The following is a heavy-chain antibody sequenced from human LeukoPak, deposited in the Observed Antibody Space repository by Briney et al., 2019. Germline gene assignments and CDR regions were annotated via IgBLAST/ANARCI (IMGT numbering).Heavy chain of an antibody. CDR2: ISYIGST. CDR3: ARDLVTVTKGFDI. D-gene: IGHD4-17*01. Sequence: SETLSLTCAVSDDSFSSHYWTWIRQPPGKGLEWIGHISYIGSTNYNPSLKSRVTISIDTSRNQFSLRLSSVTAADTAVYYCARDLVTVTKGFDIWGQGTMVSVSS. V-gene: IGHV4-59*11. CDR1: DDSFSSHY. J-gene: IGHJ3*02.